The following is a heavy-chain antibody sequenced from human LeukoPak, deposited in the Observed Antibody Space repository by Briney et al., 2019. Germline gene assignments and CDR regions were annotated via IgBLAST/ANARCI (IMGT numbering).Heavy chain of an antibody. D-gene: IGHD2-2*02. Sequence: PGRSLRLSCAASGFTFSSYAMHWVRQAPGKGLEWVAVISYDGSNKYYADSVKGRFTISRDNSKNTLYLQMNSLRAEDTAVYYCAKDHRYCSSTSCYTPDYWGQGTLVTVSS. CDR1: GFTFSSYA. CDR3: AKDHRYCSSTSCYTPDY. CDR2: ISYDGSNK. V-gene: IGHV3-30*04. J-gene: IGHJ4*02.